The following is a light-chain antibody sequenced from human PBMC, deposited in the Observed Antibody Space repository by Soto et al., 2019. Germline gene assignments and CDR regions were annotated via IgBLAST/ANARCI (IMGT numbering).Light chain of an antibody. J-gene: IGLJ1*01. CDR1: SSDVGDNNY. CDR2: DVT. Sequence: QSALTQPASVSGSPGQSITISWTGTSSDVGDNNYVSWYQQHPGKAPKLMIYDVTHRPSGISNRFSGSKSGNTASLTISGLQAEDEADYYCSSNTSSSTLDVFGTGTKLTVL. CDR3: SSNTSSSTLDV. V-gene: IGLV2-14*01.